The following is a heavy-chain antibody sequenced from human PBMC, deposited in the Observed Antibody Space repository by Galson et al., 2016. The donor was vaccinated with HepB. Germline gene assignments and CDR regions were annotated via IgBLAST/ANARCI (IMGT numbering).Heavy chain of an antibody. Sequence: LRLSCAASGFTFSSYGMHWVRQAPGKGLEWVAVISYYGSDKYYADSVKGRFTISSDNSENTLYLQMNSLRAEDTAVYYCAKDRQLWLGRIDYWGQGTMVTVSS. CDR2: ISYYGSDK. CDR1: GFTFSSYG. V-gene: IGHV3-30*18. D-gene: IGHD5-18*01. J-gene: IGHJ4*02. CDR3: AKDRQLWLGRIDY.